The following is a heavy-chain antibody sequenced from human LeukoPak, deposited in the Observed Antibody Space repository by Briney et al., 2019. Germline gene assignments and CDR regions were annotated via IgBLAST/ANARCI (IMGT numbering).Heavy chain of an antibody. CDR1: GYTFTSYG. Sequence: ASVKVSCKASGYTFTSYGISWVRQAPGQGLEWMGWISAYNGNTNYAQKLQGRVTMTTDTSTSTVYMKLRSLRSDDTAVYYCARDRAAVAPDHWFDPWGQGTLVTVSS. CDR3: ARDRAAVAPDHWFDP. V-gene: IGHV1-18*01. D-gene: IGHD6-19*01. J-gene: IGHJ5*02. CDR2: ISAYNGNT.